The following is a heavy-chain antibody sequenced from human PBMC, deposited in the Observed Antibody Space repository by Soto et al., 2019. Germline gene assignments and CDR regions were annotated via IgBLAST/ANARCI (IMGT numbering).Heavy chain of an antibody. CDR3: AKAMGSIKILPVPSLDYLDY. CDR2: ISWNSGSI. D-gene: IGHD1-26*01. J-gene: IGHJ4*02. Sequence: EVQLVESGRGLVQPGRSLRLSCAASGFTFDDHAMHWVRQAPGKGLEWVSGISWNSGSIGYADSVKGRFTISRDNAKNSLYLQMNSLRAEDTALYYCAKAMGSIKILPVPSLDYLDYWGQGTLVTVSS. CDR1: GFTFDDHA. V-gene: IGHV3-9*01.